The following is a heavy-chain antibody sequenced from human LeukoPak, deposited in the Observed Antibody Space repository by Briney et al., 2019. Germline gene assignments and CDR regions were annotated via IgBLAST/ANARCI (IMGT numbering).Heavy chain of an antibody. Sequence: SETLSLACSVYVGSFSCYYGSWIRQPPGKVLELIGEINHSGRTNYNPSLKSRVTISVDTSKTQFSLKLSSVTAADRAVYYCARPSLQPRRDWFDPWGEGSMVTVSS. CDR1: VGSFSCYY. D-gene: IGHD1-1*01. V-gene: IGHV4-34*01. J-gene: IGHJ5*02. CDR2: INHSGRT. CDR3: ARPSLQPRRDWFDP.